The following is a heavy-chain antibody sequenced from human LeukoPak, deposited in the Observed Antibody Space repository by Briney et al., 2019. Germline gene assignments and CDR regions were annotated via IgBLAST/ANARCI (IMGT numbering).Heavy chain of an antibody. D-gene: IGHD3-10*01. J-gene: IGHJ6*02. CDR2: LKQGGSEK. V-gene: IGHV3-7*05. Sequence: GGSLRLSCAASGFSCSIYWMSWVRQAPGKSLEWVASLKQGGSEKYYGDSVKGIFTISRDNAKNSLSLQNNILRAEDTAVCCWARLVPGWDVWGQGTTVTVS. CDR3: ARLVPGWDV. CDR1: GFSCSIYW.